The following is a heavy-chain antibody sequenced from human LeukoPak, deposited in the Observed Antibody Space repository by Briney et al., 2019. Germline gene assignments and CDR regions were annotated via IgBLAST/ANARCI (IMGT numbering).Heavy chain of an antibody. D-gene: IGHD1-26*01. Sequence: SQTLSLTCVISGDSVSSNSAAWNWIRQSPSRGLEWLGRTYYRSKWYYHYAVSMKSRIAVNPDTSKNQFSLQLNSVTPEDTAVYYCARTRDLGPDYWGQGTLVTVSS. J-gene: IGHJ4*02. CDR1: GDSVSSNSAA. CDR3: ARTRDLGPDY. V-gene: IGHV6-1*01. CDR2: TYYRSKWYY.